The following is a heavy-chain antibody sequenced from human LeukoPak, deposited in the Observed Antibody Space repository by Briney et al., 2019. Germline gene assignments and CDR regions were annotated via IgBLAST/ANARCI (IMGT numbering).Heavy chain of an antibody. V-gene: IGHV1-2*06. D-gene: IGHD3-3*01. Sequence: GAAVKVSCKASGYTLAGHFIHWIRQARGQGHEPKRRIDPRSGGTDYAQKFQGRITMSRDTSVNTVYVELSRLKYDDTAIYYCARVAISAVINAWFDPWGQGTLVSVFS. CDR3: ARVAISAVINAWFDP. CDR1: GYTLAGHF. J-gene: IGHJ5*02. CDR2: IDPRSGGT.